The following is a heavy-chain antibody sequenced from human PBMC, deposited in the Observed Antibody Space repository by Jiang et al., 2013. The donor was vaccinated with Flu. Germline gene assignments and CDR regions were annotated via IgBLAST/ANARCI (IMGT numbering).Heavy chain of an antibody. Sequence: EWMGIIFPADSDTRYSPSSQGQVTISADKSISTAYLQWSSLKASDTAMYYCARKLVAGTKRWFDPWGQGTLVTVSS. CDR2: IFPADSDT. J-gene: IGHJ5*02. CDR3: ARKLVAGTKRWFDP. D-gene: IGHD6-19*01. V-gene: IGHV5-51*01.